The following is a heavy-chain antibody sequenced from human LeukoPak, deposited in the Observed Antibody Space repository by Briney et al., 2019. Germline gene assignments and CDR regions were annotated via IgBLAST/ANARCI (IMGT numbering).Heavy chain of an antibody. D-gene: IGHD4-11*01. CDR3: AKDSSTSNPYYGLDV. CDR1: GFTFSRYG. V-gene: IGHV3-30-3*01. CDR2: ISHDGGNE. Sequence: GGSLRLSCAPSGFTFSRYGMHWVRQAPGKGLEWVAVISHDGGNEYYADSVKGRFTISRDNSKNTLYLQMDSLRAEDTAVYYCAKDSSTSNPYYGLDVWGQGTTVTVSS. J-gene: IGHJ6*02.